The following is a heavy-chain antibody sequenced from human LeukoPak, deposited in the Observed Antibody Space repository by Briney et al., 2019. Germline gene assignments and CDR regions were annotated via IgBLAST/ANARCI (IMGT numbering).Heavy chain of an antibody. J-gene: IGHJ3*02. CDR1: GGSISSADYY. CDR3: ARLVPDCSSTSCYAFDI. D-gene: IGHD2-2*01. V-gene: IGHV4-30-4*08. CDR2: IYYRGNT. Sequence: PSQTLSLTCTVSGGSISSADYYWSWIRQPPGKGLEWIGYIYYRGNTYYNPSLKSRVTISVDTSKNQFSLKLSSVTAADTAVYYCARLVPDCSSTSCYAFDIWGQGTMVTVSS.